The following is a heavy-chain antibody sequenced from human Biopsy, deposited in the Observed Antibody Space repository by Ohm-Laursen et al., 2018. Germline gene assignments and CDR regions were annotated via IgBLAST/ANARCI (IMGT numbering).Heavy chain of an antibody. D-gene: IGHD3-9*01. Sequence: SSVKVSCKVPEGTFSNYGVNWVRQAPGQGLEWLGGNIPILGTGNYAQKFQDRVTVAADTSTSTATMELCSLRSDDTAVYYCATKLTGYFHHWGQGTLVTVSS. CDR2: NIPILGTG. J-gene: IGHJ1*01. CDR1: EGTFSNYG. CDR3: ATKLTGYFHH. V-gene: IGHV1-69*06.